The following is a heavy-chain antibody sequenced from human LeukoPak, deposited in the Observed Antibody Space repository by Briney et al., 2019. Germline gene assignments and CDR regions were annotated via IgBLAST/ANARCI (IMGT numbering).Heavy chain of an antibody. CDR1: GFTFSDYY. V-gene: IGHV3-11*01. J-gene: IGHJ4*02. CDR3: ARAVATIEFDY. Sequence: GGSLRLSCAASGFTFSDYYMSWIRQAPGKGLEWVSYISSSGNTIYYADSVKGRFTISKDNAKNSLYLQMNSLRAEDTAVYYCARAVATIEFDYWGQGALVTVSS. CDR2: ISSSGNTI. D-gene: IGHD5-12*01.